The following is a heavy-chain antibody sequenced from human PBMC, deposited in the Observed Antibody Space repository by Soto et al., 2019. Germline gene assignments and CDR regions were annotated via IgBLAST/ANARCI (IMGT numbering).Heavy chain of an antibody. J-gene: IGHJ4*02. CDR1: GFTFSNYA. CDR3: AKVVVGAAPGNYYFDY. V-gene: IGHV3-23*01. D-gene: IGHD6-13*01. CDR2: ISDSGGST. Sequence: PGGSLRLSCTASGFTFSNYAMSWVRQAPGKGLEWVSAISDSGGSTYYADSVKGRFTISRDNSRNTLYLQMNSLRAEDTAVYYCAKVVVGAAPGNYYFDYWGQGTLVTVSS.